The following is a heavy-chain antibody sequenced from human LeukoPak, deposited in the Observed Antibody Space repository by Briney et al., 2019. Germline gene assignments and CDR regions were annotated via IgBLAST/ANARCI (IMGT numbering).Heavy chain of an antibody. CDR2: IKQDGSEK. V-gene: IGHV3-7*01. J-gene: IGHJ4*02. CDR3: VRDEFPRITMVRGTLGY. D-gene: IGHD3-10*01. CDR1: GFTFSSYW. Sequence: GGSLRLSCAASGFTFSSYWMSWVRQAPGKGLEWVANIKQDGSEKYYVDSVKGRFTISRDNAKNSLYLQMNGLRAEDTAVYYCVRDEFPRITMVRGTLGYWGQGTLVTVSS.